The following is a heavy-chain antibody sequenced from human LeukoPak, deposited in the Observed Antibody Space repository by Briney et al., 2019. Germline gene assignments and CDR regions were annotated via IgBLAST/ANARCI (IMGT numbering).Heavy chain of an antibody. CDR1: GFTFSNYA. D-gene: IGHD3-22*01. V-gene: IGHV3-23*01. Sequence: GGSLRLSCAASGFTFSNYAMSWVRQAPGKGLEWVSAISGSGVNTYHADSVKGRFTISRDNSKNTLYLQMNSLRADDTAVYYCAKAAAYYYDTSGEQLDYWGQGTLVTVSS. J-gene: IGHJ4*02. CDR2: ISGSGVNT. CDR3: AKAAAYYYDTSGEQLDY.